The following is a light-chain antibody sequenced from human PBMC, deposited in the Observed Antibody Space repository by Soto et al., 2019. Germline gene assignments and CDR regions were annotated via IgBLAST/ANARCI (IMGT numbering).Light chain of an antibody. CDR1: QTITTY. J-gene: IGKJ2*01. CDR3: QQSDSTPYT. V-gene: IGKV1-39*01. Sequence: DIQMTQSPSTLSASVGDRVTITCRARQTITTYFKCYQQKPGKAARLLIYVASRSLSGVPSRFSGSGSGTDFTLTIARLQPEDFAIYYCQQSDSTPYTFGRGTKVEI. CDR2: VAS.